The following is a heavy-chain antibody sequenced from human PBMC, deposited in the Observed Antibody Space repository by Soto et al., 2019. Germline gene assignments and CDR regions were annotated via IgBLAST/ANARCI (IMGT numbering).Heavy chain of an antibody. CDR3: ARIGGAYGSGRNGMDV. CDR1: GFTFSSYG. D-gene: IGHD3-10*01. J-gene: IGHJ6*02. CDR2: IWYDGSNK. V-gene: IGHV3-33*01. Sequence: PGGSLRLSCAASGFTFSSYGMHWVRQAPGKGLEWVAVIWYDGSNKYYADSVKGRFTISRDNSKNTLYLQMNSLRAEDTAVYYCARIGGAYGSGRNGMDVWGQGPTGTVSS.